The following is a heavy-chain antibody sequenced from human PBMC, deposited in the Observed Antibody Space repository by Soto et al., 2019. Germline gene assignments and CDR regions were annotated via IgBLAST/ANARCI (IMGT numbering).Heavy chain of an antibody. CDR2: IIPICGTT. Sequence: ASVKVSCKASGGTFSSYAISWVRQAPGQGLEWMGGIIPICGTTNYAQKFQGRVTMTTDESISTAYMELSRLRSDDTAVYYCARARGTYSSSPTFDYWGQGTLVTVSS. V-gene: IGHV1-69*05. D-gene: IGHD6-6*01. CDR3: ARARGTYSSSPTFDY. J-gene: IGHJ4*02. CDR1: GGTFSSYA.